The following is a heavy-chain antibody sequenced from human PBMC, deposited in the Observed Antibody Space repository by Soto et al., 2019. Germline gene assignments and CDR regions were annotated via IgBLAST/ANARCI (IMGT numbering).Heavy chain of an antibody. CDR2: ISSSDSTI. V-gene: IGHV3-11*01. CDR1: GFTFSDYF. D-gene: IGHD6-19*01. J-gene: IGHJ4*02. CDR3: VSLVIAVAGTGPQRGGLRPSLHFDY. Sequence: GGFLRLSCAASGFTFSDYFMSWIRQAPGKGLEWVSSISSSDSTIYYADSVKGRFTISRDNAKNSLYLQMNSLRAEDTAVYYCVSLVIAVAGTGPQRGGLRPSLHFDYWGQGTLVTVSS.